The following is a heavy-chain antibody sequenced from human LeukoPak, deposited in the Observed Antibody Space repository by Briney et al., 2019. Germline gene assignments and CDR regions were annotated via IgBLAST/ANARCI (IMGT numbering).Heavy chain of an antibody. D-gene: IGHD3-3*01. Sequence: SETLSLTCAVSGYSISSGYYWGWIRQPPGEGLEWSGSIYHSGSTYYNPSLKSRVTISVDTSKNQFSLKLSSVTAADTAVYYCATLFTIFRVVTYFDYWGQGTLVTVSS. V-gene: IGHV4-38-2*01. CDR3: ATLFTIFRVVTYFDY. CDR2: IYHSGST. CDR1: GYSISSGYY. J-gene: IGHJ4*02.